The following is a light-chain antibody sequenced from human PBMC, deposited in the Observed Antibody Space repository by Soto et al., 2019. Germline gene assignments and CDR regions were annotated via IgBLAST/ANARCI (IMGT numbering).Light chain of an antibody. V-gene: IGKV1-39*01. CDR3: SQSYSTPLIT. Sequence: DIQMTQSPSSLSASVGDRVTITCRASQSISSYLNWYQQKPGKAPKLLIYAASSLQSGVPSRFSGSRSGTDFTLTISSLQPEDFATYYCSQSYSTPLITFGPGTKVAIK. J-gene: IGKJ3*01. CDR1: QSISSY. CDR2: AAS.